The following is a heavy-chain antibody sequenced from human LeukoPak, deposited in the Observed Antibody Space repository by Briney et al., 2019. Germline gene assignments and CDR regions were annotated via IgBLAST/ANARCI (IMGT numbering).Heavy chain of an antibody. CDR3: ARSSGGY. Sequence: KPSETLSVTCAVYGGSFSGYYCSWIRQPPGKGLEWIGEINHSGSTNYNPSLKSRVTISVDTSKNQFSLKLSSVTAADTAVYYCARSSGGYWGQGTLVTVSS. CDR2: INHSGST. D-gene: IGHD6-25*01. CDR1: GGSFSGYY. J-gene: IGHJ4*02. V-gene: IGHV4-34*01.